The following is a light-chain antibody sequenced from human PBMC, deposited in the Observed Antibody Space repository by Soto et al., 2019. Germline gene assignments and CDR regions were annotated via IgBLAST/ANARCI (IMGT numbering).Light chain of an antibody. CDR3: QQLKSFPLS. CDR1: QGISRS. CDR2: AAS. Sequence: IQLPQSPSSLSASVGDRVTITCRASQGISRSLAWYQQQPGKAPKLLIYAASTLQSGVPSRFSGSGSGTDFTLTISSLQPEDFATYYGQQLKSFPLSFGGGTTVEIK. V-gene: IGKV1-9*01. J-gene: IGKJ4*01.